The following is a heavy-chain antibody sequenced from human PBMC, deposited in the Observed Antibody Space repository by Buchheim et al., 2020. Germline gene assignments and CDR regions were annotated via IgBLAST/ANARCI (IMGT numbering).Heavy chain of an antibody. J-gene: IGHJ6*03. D-gene: IGHD6-6*01. CDR3: ARDPFSSSSGFYYYFYYMDV. CDR1: GFTFSSYW. Sequence: EVQLVESGGGLVQPGGSLRLSCAASGFTFSSYWMSWVRQAPGKGLEWVANIKQDGSEKYYVDSVKGRFTISRDNAKNSLYLQMNNLRAEDTAVYYCARDPFSSSSGFYYYFYYMDVWGKGTT. CDR2: IKQDGSEK. V-gene: IGHV3-7*01.